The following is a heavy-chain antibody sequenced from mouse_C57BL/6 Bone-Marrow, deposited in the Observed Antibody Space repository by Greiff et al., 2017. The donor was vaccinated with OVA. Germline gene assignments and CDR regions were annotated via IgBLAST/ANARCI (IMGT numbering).Heavy chain of an antibody. J-gene: IGHJ4*01. CDR1: GYTFTSYW. Sequence: VQLQQPGAELVMPGASVKLSCKASGYTFTSYWMHWVKQRPGQGLEWIGEIDPSDSYTNYNQKFTGKSTLTVDKSSSTAYMQLSSLTSEDSAVYYCARLYYSKGYYAMDYWGQGTAVTVSS. CDR3: ARLYYSKGYYAMDY. CDR2: IDPSDSYT. D-gene: IGHD2-5*01. V-gene: IGHV1-69*01.